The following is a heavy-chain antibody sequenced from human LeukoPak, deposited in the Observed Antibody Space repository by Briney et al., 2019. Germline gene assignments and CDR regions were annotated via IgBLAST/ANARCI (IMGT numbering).Heavy chain of an antibody. CDR3: ARGSRIAGAGLGY. Sequence: SETLSLTCAVYGGSFSGYYWSWIRQPPGKGLEWIGEINHSGSTYYNPSLKSRVTISVDTSKNQFSLKLSSVTAADTAVYYCARGSRIAGAGLGYWGQGTLVTVSS. J-gene: IGHJ4*02. D-gene: IGHD6-13*01. CDR1: GGSFSGYY. V-gene: IGHV4-34*01. CDR2: INHSGST.